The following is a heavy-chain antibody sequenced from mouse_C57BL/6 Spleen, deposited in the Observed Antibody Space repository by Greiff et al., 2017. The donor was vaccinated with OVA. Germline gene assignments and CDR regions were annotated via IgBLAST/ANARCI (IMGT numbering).Heavy chain of an antibody. CDR1: GFSLTSYG. CDR2: IWSGGST. J-gene: IGHJ3*01. Sequence: QVHVKQSGPGLVQPSQSLSITCTVSGFSLTSYGVHWVRQSPGKGLEWLGVIWSGGSTDYNAAFISRLSISKDNSKSQVFVKMNSLQADDTAIYYCASLYDYDGGGAFAYWGQGTLVTVSA. CDR3: ASLYDYDGGGAFAY. V-gene: IGHV2-2*01. D-gene: IGHD2-4*01.